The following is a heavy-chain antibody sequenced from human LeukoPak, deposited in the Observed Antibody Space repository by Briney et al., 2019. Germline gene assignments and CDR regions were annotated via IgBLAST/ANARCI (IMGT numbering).Heavy chain of an antibody. CDR3: ARASQGLGYCSSTSCPHYYYYYMDV. CDR1: GFTFSIYA. Sequence: GGSLRLSCAASGFTFSIYAMHWVRQAPGKGLEWVAFISYDGSNEYYADSVKGRFTISRDNSKNTLYLQMNSLRAEDTAVYYCARASQGLGYCSSTSCPHYYYYYMDVWGKGTTVTVSS. D-gene: IGHD2-2*01. CDR2: ISYDGSNE. J-gene: IGHJ6*03. V-gene: IGHV3-30*04.